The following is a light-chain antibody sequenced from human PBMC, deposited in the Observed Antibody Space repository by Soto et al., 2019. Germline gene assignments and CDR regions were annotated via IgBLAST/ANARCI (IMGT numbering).Light chain of an antibody. CDR1: QSVSSN. J-gene: IGKJ1*01. V-gene: IGKV3-15*01. CDR2: GAS. CDR3: QQYNDWPPSRA. Sequence: EVLLAQSPATLSVSSGERATLSCRASQSVSSNLAWYQQKPGQAPRRLIYGASTRATGIPARFTRSGSGTEFTLTLSRLQSEAFAVYYCQQYNDWPPSRAFGQGTKLDIK.